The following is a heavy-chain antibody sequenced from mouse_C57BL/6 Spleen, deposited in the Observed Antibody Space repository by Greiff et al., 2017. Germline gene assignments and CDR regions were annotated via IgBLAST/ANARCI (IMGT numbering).Heavy chain of an antibody. CDR1: GYTFTSYG. CDR2: IYPRSGNT. Sequence: QVQLQQSGAELARPGASVKLSCKASGYTFTSYGISWVKQRTGQGLEWIGEIYPRSGNTYYNEKFEGKATLTADKSSSTAYMELRSLTSEDSAVYFCAGGYDYDVYWYFDVWGTGTTVTVSS. J-gene: IGHJ1*03. CDR3: AGGYDYDVYWYFDV. V-gene: IGHV1-81*01. D-gene: IGHD2-4*01.